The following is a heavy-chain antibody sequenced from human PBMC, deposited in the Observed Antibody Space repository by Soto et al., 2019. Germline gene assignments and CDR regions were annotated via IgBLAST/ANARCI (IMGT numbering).Heavy chain of an antibody. CDR2: IIPIFGAT. V-gene: IGHV1-69*06. Sequence: QVQLVQSGAEVKKPGSSVKVSCKASGGTFSCYAITWVRQAPGQGLDWMGEIIPIFGATNFAQKFQGRVTITADKSTTTAYMELSSLTSEDTAVYYCARMGGSFLDSWGQGTLVTVSS. D-gene: IGHD1-26*01. CDR1: GGTFSCYA. CDR3: ARMGGSFLDS. J-gene: IGHJ5*01.